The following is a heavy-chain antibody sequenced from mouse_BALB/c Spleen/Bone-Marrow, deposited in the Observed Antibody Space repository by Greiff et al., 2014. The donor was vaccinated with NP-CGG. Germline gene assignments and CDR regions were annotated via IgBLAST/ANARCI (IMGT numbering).Heavy chain of an antibody. CDR2: ISSGGSYT. CDR1: GFTFSSYA. CDR3: ARHGITRLLDY. Sequence: EVQLQQSGGGLVKPGGSLKLSCAASGFTFSSYAMSWVRQTPEKRLEWVATISSGGSYTYYPDSVKGRFTISRDNAKNTLFLQRSRLRADDTAMYYCARHGITRLLDYWGQGTTLTVSS. J-gene: IGHJ2*01. V-gene: IGHV5-9-3*01. D-gene: IGHD2-4*01.